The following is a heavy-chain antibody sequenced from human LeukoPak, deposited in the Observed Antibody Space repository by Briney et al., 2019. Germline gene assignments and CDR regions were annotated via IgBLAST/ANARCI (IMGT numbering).Heavy chain of an antibody. D-gene: IGHD3-22*01. V-gene: IGHV4-59*01. CDR1: GGSISSYY. Sequence: PSETLSLTCTVSGGSISSYYWSWIRQPPGKGLEWIGYIYYSGSTNYNPSLKSRVTISVDTSKNQFSLKLSSVTAADTAVYYCARTTYYYDSSGYYRGFDPWGQGTLVTVSS. CDR2: IYYSGST. CDR3: ARTTYYYDSSGYYRGFDP. J-gene: IGHJ5*02.